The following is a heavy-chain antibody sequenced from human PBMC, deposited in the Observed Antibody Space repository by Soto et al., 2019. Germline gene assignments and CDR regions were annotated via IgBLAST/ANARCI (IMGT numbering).Heavy chain of an antibody. CDR2: ISSSGGST. Sequence: GGSLRLSCAASGFTFSSYAMSWVRQAPGKGLEWVSAISSSGGSTYYADSVKGRFTISRDNSKNTLYLQMNSLRAEDTAVYYCASKSSGWYGGLDYWGQGTLVTVSS. D-gene: IGHD6-19*01. J-gene: IGHJ4*02. CDR1: GFTFSSYA. CDR3: ASKSSGWYGGLDY. V-gene: IGHV3-23*01.